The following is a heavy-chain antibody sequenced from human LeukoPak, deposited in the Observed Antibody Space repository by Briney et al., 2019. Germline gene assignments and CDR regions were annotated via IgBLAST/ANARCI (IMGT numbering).Heavy chain of an antibody. CDR3: ARRDCSSTSCPFDY. CDR2: IYYTGST. D-gene: IGHD2-2*01. Sequence: SQTLSVTCTVSAGSINSGGYYWSWIRRHPGKGLEWIGYIYYTGSTYYNPSLKSRVTISVDTSKNQFSLNLSSVTAADTAVYYCARRDCSSTSCPFDYWGQGALVTVSS. V-gene: IGHV4-31*03. J-gene: IGHJ4*02. CDR1: AGSINSGGYY.